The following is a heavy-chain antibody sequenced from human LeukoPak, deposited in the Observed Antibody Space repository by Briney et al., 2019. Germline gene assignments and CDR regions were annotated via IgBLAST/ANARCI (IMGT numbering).Heavy chain of an antibody. J-gene: IGHJ4*02. D-gene: IGHD3-22*01. CDR1: SGSFSGYF. V-gene: IGHV4-34*01. CDR3: ARHWTHYYHDSPSEG. CDR2: IYYSGST. Sequence: SETLSLTCGVYSGSFSGYFWTYIRQPPGMGLEWIGSIYYSGSTYYNPSLKSRVTISVDTSKNQFSLKLSSVTAADTAVYYCARHWTHYYHDSPSEGWGQGTLVTVSS.